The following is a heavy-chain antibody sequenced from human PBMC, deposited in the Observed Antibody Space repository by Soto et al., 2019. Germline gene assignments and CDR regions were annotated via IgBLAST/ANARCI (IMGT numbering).Heavy chain of an antibody. D-gene: IGHD1-26*01. CDR1: GFTFDNYE. CDR3: AKEATNINNFDY. V-gene: IGHV3-48*03. CDR2: ISSSGSVT. Sequence: EVQLVESGGGLVQPGGSPRLSCAASGFTFDNYEMNWVRQAQGKGLEWLSYISSSGSVTYYADSVKGRFTISRDNAKYSLFLQMNSLRAEDTAVYYCAKEATNINNFDYWGQGTLVTVSS. J-gene: IGHJ4*02.